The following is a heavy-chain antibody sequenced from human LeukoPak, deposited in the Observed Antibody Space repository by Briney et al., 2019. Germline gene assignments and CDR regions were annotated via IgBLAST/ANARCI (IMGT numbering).Heavy chain of an antibody. CDR1: GGTFSSYA. CDR3: ARGCSGGSWYSAGYFQH. CDR2: INPIFGTA. D-gene: IGHD2-15*01. J-gene: IGHJ1*01. V-gene: IGHV1-69*01. Sequence: SVKVSCKASGGTFSSYAISWVRQAPGQGLEWMGGINPIFGTANYAQKFQGRVTITADESMSTAYMELSSLRSEDTAVYYCARGCSGGSWYSAGYFQHWGQGTLVTVSS.